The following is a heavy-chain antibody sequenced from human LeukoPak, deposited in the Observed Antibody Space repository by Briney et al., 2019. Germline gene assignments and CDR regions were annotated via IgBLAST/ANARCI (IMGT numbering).Heavy chain of an antibody. V-gene: IGHV3-7*01. CDR1: GFTFSTYW. CDR3: ARDSSGSLDY. D-gene: IGHD1-26*01. J-gene: IGHJ4*02. CDR2: VKKDGSDK. Sequence: PGGSLSLSCAASGFTFSTYWMAWVRQAPGKGLEWVANVKKDGSDKNYVDSVKGRFTIFRDNAKNSLYLQMNSLRAEDTAVYYCARDSSGSLDYWGQGTLVTVSS.